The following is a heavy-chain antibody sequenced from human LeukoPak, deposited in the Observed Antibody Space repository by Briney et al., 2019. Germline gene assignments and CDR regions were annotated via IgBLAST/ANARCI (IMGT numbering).Heavy chain of an antibody. V-gene: IGHV4-30-4*08. J-gene: IGHJ3*02. D-gene: IGHD4/OR15-4a*01. Sequence: SETLSLTCTVSGGSISTSGYYWSWIRQPPGKGLEWIGYIYYSGSTYYNPSLKSRVTISVDTSKNQFSLKLSSVTAADTAVYYCARAPNYESHAFDIWGQGTMVTVSS. CDR2: IYYSGST. CDR1: GGSISTSGYY. CDR3: ARAPNYESHAFDI.